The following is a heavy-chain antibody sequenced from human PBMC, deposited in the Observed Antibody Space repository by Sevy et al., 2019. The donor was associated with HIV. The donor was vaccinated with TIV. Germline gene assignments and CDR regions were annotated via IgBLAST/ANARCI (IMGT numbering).Heavy chain of an antibody. D-gene: IGHD4-17*01. J-gene: IGHJ4*02. V-gene: IGHV3-48*03. CDR1: GFSFSSYE. CDR3: ARDLPPSATTVAHFDY. CDR2: ITSSRSTK. Sequence: GGSLRLSCAASGFSFSSYEMNWVRQAPGKGLEWVSFITSSRSTKHYSDSVRGRFTISRDNAKYSLSLQMNSLRAEDTAIYYCARDLPPSATTVAHFDYWGQGTLVTVSS.